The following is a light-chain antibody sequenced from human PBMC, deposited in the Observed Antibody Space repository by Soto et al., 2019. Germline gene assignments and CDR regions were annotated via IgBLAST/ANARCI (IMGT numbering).Light chain of an antibody. CDR1: STDFVSYNR. V-gene: IGLV2-18*01. Sequence: ALTQPPSVSGSPGQSVTISCTGTSTDFVSYNRVSWYKQPPGTAPKLMIYEVIKRPSGVPARFSGSKSGNTASLTISGLQAADEADYSCSLYTSENAYVFGTGTKATVL. CDR2: EVI. CDR3: SLYTSENAYV. J-gene: IGLJ1*01.